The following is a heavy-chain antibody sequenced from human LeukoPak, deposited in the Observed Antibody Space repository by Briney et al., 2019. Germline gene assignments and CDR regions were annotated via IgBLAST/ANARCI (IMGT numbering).Heavy chain of an antibody. Sequence: ASVKVSCKASGGTFSSYAISWVRQAPGQGLEWMGWISAYNGNTNYAQKLQGRVTMTTDTSTSTAYMELRSLRSDDTAVYYCARVRAAGNGRTPRYNWFDPWGQGTLVTVSS. V-gene: IGHV1-18*01. D-gene: IGHD6-13*01. CDR3: ARVRAAGNGRTPRYNWFDP. CDR1: GGTFSSYA. CDR2: ISAYNGNT. J-gene: IGHJ5*02.